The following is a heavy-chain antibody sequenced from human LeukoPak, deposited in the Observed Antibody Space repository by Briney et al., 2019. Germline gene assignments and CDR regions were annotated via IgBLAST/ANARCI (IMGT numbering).Heavy chain of an antibody. CDR1: GGSVSSGSYY. Sequence: SETLSLTCTVSGGSVSSGSYYWSWIRQPPGKGLEWIGYIYYSGSTNYNPSLKSRVTISVDTSKNQFSLKLSSVTAAGTAVYYCARVDSSSWYVDYWGQGTLSPSPQ. CDR3: ARVDSSSWYVDY. CDR2: IYYSGST. V-gene: IGHV4-61*01. J-gene: IGHJ4*02. D-gene: IGHD6-13*01.